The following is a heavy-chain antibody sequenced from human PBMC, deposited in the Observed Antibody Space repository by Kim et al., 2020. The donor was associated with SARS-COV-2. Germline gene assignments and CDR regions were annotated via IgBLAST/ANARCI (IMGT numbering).Heavy chain of an antibody. CDR2: IKSKTDGGTT. CDR1: GFTFSNAW. Sequence: GGSLRLSCAASGFTFSNAWMSWVRQAPGKGLEWVGRIKSKTDGGTTDYAAPVKGRFTISRDDSKNTLYLQMNSLKTEDTAVYYCTTDYYGSGSYYNYYYYYGMDVWGQGTTVTVSS. D-gene: IGHD3-10*01. J-gene: IGHJ6*02. CDR3: TTDYYGSGSYYNYYYYYGMDV. V-gene: IGHV3-15*01.